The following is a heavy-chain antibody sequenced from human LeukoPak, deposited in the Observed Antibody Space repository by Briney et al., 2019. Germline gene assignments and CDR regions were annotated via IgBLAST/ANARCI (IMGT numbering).Heavy chain of an antibody. D-gene: IGHD3-16*01. CDR3: ARDKTSFGGESY. CDR1: GFTFSSYA. J-gene: IGHJ4*02. Sequence: GGSLRLSCAASGFTFSSYAMSWVRQAPGKGLEWVSAISGSGGSTYYADSVKGRFTISRDNSKNTLYLQMNSLRAEDTAVYYCARDKTSFGGESYWGQGTLVTVSS. CDR2: ISGSGGST. V-gene: IGHV3-23*01.